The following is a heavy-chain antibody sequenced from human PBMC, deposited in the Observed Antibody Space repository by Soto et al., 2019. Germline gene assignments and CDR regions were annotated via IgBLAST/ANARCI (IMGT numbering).Heavy chain of an antibody. J-gene: IGHJ4*02. V-gene: IGHV3-30*18. D-gene: IGHD6-13*01. Sequence: PGGSLRLSCAASGFTFSNYAIHWVRQAPGKGLEWVAVIASDGKDKRYADSAKGRFTISRDNSKNTVYLQMNSLRGEDTAVYYCAKDGVIGAADYYFYYFAQGSLVTVSS. CDR2: IASDGKDK. CDR3: AKDGVIGAADYYFYY. CDR1: GFTFSNYA.